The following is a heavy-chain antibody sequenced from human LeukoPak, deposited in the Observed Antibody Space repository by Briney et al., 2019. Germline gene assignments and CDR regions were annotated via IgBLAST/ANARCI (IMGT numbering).Heavy chain of an antibody. CDR2: IKSKTDGGTT. V-gene: IGHV3-15*01. CDR3: TTDYCGSGSCDY. J-gene: IGHJ4*02. CDR1: GFTFSNAW. D-gene: IGHD3-10*01. Sequence: RGSLRLSCAASGFTFSNAWMSWVRQAPGKGLEWVGRIKSKTDGGTTDYAAPVKGRFTISRDDSKNTLYLQMNSLKTEDTAMYYCTTDYCGSGSCDYWGQGTLVTVSS.